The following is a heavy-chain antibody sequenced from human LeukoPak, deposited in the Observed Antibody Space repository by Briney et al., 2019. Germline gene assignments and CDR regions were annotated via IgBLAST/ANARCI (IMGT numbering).Heavy chain of an antibody. V-gene: IGHV4-34*01. CDR1: GGSFSGYY. Sequence: SETLSLTCAVYGGSFSGYYWSWIRQPPGKGLEWIGEINHSGSTNYNPSLKSRVTISVGTSKNQFSLKLSSVTAADTAVYYCARLAGSSSWYISDYWGQGTLVTVSS. D-gene: IGHD6-13*01. CDR3: ARLAGSSSWYISDY. CDR2: INHSGST. J-gene: IGHJ4*02.